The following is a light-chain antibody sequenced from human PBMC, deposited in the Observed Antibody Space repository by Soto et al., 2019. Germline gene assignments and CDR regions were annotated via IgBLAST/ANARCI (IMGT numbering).Light chain of an antibody. V-gene: IGKV3-11*01. CDR3: QQRSVWPIT. CDR2: DAS. CDR1: QSVNNY. J-gene: IGKJ5*01. Sequence: EIVLTQSPASVSLSQGDRATLSFRASQSVNNYVAWYQQKPGQAPRLLIYDASKRATGIPARFSGSGSGTDFTLTVSSLEPEDFVLYFCQQRSVWPITFGQGTRLEIK.